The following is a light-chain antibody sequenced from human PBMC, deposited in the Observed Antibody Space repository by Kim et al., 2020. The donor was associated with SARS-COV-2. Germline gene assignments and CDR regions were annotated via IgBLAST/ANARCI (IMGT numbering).Light chain of an antibody. CDR2: DAS. Sequence: SASVGDRVTITCRASQGISTALAWYQKKPGKAPKLLIYDASSSESGVPSRFSGSGSGTDFTLTISSLQPEDFGTYFCQQFNNLITFGQGTRLEI. J-gene: IGKJ5*01. CDR1: QGISTA. V-gene: IGKV1D-13*01. CDR3: QQFNNLIT.